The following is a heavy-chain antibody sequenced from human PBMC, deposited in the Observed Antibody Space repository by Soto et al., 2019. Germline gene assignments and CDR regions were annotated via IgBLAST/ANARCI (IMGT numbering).Heavy chain of an antibody. CDR3: AKAQSYGGYYYGMDV. D-gene: IGHD3-10*01. J-gene: IGHJ6*02. V-gene: IGHV3-23*01. CDR2: ISGSGGST. Sequence: EVQLLESGGGLVQPGGSLRLSCAASGFTFSYYAMNWVRQAPGKGLEWVSVISGSGGSTYYADSVKGRFTISRDNSKNTLYLQMNSPRAEDTAIYYCAKAQSYGGYYYGMDVWGQGTTVTVSS. CDR1: GFTFSYYA.